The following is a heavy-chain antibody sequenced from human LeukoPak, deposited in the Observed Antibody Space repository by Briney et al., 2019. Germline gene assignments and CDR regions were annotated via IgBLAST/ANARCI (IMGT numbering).Heavy chain of an antibody. CDR2: IKQDGSEK. D-gene: IGHD6-19*01. CDR3: ARDPRWYSSGWYYFDY. J-gene: IGHJ4*02. CDR1: GFTFSSYW. V-gene: IGHV3-7*01. Sequence: GGSLRLSCAASGFTFSSYWMSWVRQAPGKGLEWVANIKQDGSEKYYVDSVKGRFTISRDNAKNSLYLQMNSLRAEDTAVYYCARDPRWYSSGWYYFDYWGQGTLVTVSS.